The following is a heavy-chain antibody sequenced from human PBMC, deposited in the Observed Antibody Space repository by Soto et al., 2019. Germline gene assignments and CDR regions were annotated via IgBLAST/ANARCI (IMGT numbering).Heavy chain of an antibody. CDR2: INHSGST. CDR1: GGSFSGYY. V-gene: IGHV4-34*01. D-gene: IGHD4-17*01. Sequence: PSETLSLTCAVYGGSFSGYYWSWIRQPPGKGLEWIGEINHSGSTNYNPSLKSRVTISVYTSKNQFPLKLSYVTAADTAGYSCARGVGLEVTTWNYYCGMDVWCQGTTVTVSS. J-gene: IGHJ6*02. CDR3: ARGVGLEVTTWNYYCGMDV.